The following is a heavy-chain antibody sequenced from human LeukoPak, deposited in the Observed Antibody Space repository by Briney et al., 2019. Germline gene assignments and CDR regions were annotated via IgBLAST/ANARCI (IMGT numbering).Heavy chain of an antibody. Sequence: VKVSCKASGGTFSSYAISWVRQAPGRGLEWMGGIIPIFGTANYAQKFQGRVTITADESTSTAYMELSSLRSEDTAVYYCARSKDAYYYDSSGSRFDYWGQGTLVTVSS. V-gene: IGHV1-69*13. CDR3: ARSKDAYYYDSSGSRFDY. J-gene: IGHJ4*02. D-gene: IGHD3-22*01. CDR1: GGTFSSYA. CDR2: IIPIFGTA.